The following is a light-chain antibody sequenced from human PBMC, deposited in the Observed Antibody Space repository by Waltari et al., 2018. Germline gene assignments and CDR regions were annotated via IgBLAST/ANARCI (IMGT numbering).Light chain of an antibody. CDR2: ANE. Sequence: QSGLTQPPSVSGAAGQRVIISCTGTSSNLGPNYHVHWYQQFPGTAPKVLIYANENRPSGIPDRFSASKSGTSTSLTITGLQTEDEADYYCQSYDNNLRAWVFGGGTNVTVL. V-gene: IGLV1-40*01. CDR3: QSYDNNLRAWV. J-gene: IGLJ3*02. CDR1: SSNLGPNYH.